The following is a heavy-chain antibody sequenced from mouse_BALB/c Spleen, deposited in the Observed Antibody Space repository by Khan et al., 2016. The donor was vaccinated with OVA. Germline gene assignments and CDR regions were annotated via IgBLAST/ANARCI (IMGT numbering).Heavy chain of an antibody. V-gene: IGHV1S135*01. CDR3: TRHGYVAWFTY. Sequence: LKQSGPELMKPGASVKISCKASGYSFTSYYIHWVMQSHGKSLEWIGYIDPFSSGTTYHQKFKGKATLTVEKSSSKAYIHLSNLTSEDSAVYYFTRHGYVAWFTYWGQGTLVTVSA. J-gene: IGHJ3*01. CDR2: IDPFSSGT. CDR1: GYSFTSYY. D-gene: IGHD2-2*01.